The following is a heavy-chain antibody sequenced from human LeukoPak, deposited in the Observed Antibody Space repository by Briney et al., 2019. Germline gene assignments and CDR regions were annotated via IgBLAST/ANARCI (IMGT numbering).Heavy chain of an antibody. D-gene: IGHD3-22*01. CDR3: ARVVVYDSSGYYLDY. J-gene: IGHJ4*02. V-gene: IGHV4-30-4*01. CDR1: GGSISSGDYY. Sequence: PSETLSLTCTVSGGSISSGDYYWSWIRQPPGKGLEWIGYIYYSGSTYYNPSLKSRVTISVDTSKNQFSLKLSSVTAADTAVYYCARVVVYDSSGYYLDYWGQGTLVTVSS. CDR2: IYYSGST.